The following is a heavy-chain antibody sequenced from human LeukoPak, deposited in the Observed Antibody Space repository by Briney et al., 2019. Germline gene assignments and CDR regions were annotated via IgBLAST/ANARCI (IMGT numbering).Heavy chain of an antibody. J-gene: IGHJ4*02. D-gene: IGHD1-1*01. CDR1: GYRFNAYW. CDR3: ARQDGNSKYYFDY. Sequence: GESLKISCKGSGYRFNAYWIAWVRQMPGKGLEWMGIIYPDDSDTRYSPSFQGQVTISVDKSISTAYLQWSSLKASDTAMYYCARQDGNSKYYFDYWGQGTLVTVSS. CDR2: IYPDDSDT. V-gene: IGHV5-51*01.